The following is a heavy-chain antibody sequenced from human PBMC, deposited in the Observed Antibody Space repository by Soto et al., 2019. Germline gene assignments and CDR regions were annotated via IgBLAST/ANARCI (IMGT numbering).Heavy chain of an antibody. J-gene: IGHJ6*02. CDR3: ARHMRYISWTSSYYYYGMDV. CDR1: GYSFTTYW. CDR2: IYPGDSDT. Sequence: EVQLVQSGAEVKEXGESLKISCKASGYSFTTYWIGWVRQMPGKGLEWMGIIYPGDSDTRYSPSFQGQVTISADKSIHTAYLQWGSLKASDTAVYYCARHMRYISWTSSYYYYGMDVWGQGTTVTVSS. D-gene: IGHD6-6*01. V-gene: IGHV5-51*01.